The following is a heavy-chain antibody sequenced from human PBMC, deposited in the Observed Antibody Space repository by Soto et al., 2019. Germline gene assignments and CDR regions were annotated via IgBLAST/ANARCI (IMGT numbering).Heavy chain of an antibody. CDR1: GFTFDDYA. CDR3: ARLYTFGSLDFDF. CDR2: ISWNSGSI. V-gene: IGHV3-9*01. D-gene: IGHD3-16*01. Sequence: GGSLRLSCGASGFTFDDYAMHWVRQAPGKGLEWVSGISWNSGSIAYADSVKGRFTISRDKSISTAYLQWSSLKASDTAMYYCARLYTFGSLDFDFWGQGTLVTVSS. J-gene: IGHJ4*02.